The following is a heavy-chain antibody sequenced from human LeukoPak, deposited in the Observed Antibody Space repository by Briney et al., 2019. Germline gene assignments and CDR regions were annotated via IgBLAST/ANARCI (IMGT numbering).Heavy chain of an antibody. CDR3: AREVGPAVDY. CDR2: IYTSGST. CDR1: GGSISSGSYY. J-gene: IGHJ4*02. Sequence: SETLSLTCTVSGGSISSGSYYWSWIRQPAGKGLEWIGRIYTSGSTNYNPSLKSRVTISVDTSKNQFSLKLSSVTAADTAVYYCAREVGPAVDYWGQGTLLTVSS. D-gene: IGHD2-15*01. V-gene: IGHV4-61*02.